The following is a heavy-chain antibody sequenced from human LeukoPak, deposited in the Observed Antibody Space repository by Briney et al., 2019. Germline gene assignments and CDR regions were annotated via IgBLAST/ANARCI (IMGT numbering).Heavy chain of an antibody. Sequence: PAEPLSLTCAVSGVSFDDYYWAWVRQTPGKGLDWIGEMNLSGYTNHTPSLKSRVTLSVDTSRKQFSLNLRSVTVADAGIYYCTRMTTGHDYWGQGTLVTVSS. CDR3: TRMTTGHDY. J-gene: IGHJ4*01. D-gene: IGHD4-11*01. CDR2: MNLSGYT. V-gene: IGHV4-34*01. CDR1: GVSFDDYY.